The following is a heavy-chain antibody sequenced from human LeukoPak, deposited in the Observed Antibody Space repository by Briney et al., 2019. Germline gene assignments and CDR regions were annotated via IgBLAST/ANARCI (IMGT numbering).Heavy chain of an antibody. CDR3: ARDPRRSTYYHDSSGSTAENAFDI. Sequence: PSETLSLTCTVSGGSISSGGYYWSWIRQHPGKGLEWIGYIYYSGSTYYNPSLKSRVTISVDTSKNQFSLKLSSVTAADTAVYYCARDPRRSTYYHDSSGSTAENAFDIWGQGTMVTVSS. V-gene: IGHV4-31*03. J-gene: IGHJ3*02. CDR1: GGSISSGGYY. CDR2: IYYSGST. D-gene: IGHD3-22*01.